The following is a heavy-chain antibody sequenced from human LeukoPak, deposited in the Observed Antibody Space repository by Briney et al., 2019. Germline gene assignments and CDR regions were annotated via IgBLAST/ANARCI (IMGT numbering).Heavy chain of an antibody. CDR3: ARAMATMNESPNWFDP. D-gene: IGHD5-24*01. V-gene: IGHV4-59*01. J-gene: IGHJ5*02. CDR2: IYYSGST. Sequence: SETLSLTCTVSGGSISSYYWSWIRQPPGKGLEWIGYIYYSGSTNYNPSLKSRVTISVDTSKNQFSLKLSPVTAADTAVYYCARAMATMNESPNWFDPWGQGTLVTVSS. CDR1: GGSISSYY.